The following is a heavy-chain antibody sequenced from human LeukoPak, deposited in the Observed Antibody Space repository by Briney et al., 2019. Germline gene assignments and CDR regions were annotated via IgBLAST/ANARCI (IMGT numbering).Heavy chain of an antibody. CDR2: IYYSGNT. D-gene: IGHD4-23*01. Sequence: SETLSLTCTVSGVSISSSNSYWGWIRQPPGKGLEWIGSIYYSGNTYYNASLKSQVSISIDTSKNQFSLRLTSVTAADTAVYYCARAGFYGGRQSGAFDIWGQGTMVTVSS. CDR1: GVSISSSNSY. CDR3: ARAGFYGGRQSGAFDI. V-gene: IGHV4-39*01. J-gene: IGHJ3*02.